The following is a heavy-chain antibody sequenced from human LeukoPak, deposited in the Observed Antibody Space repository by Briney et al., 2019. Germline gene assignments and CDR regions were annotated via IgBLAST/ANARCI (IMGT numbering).Heavy chain of an antibody. CDR3: ARSRAETVPVWGSYRHHDAFDI. CDR1: GYSFTNYW. V-gene: IGHV5-51*01. Sequence: GESLKISCKGSGYSFTNYWIGWVRQMPGKGLEWMGIIYPGDSDTTYKPSFQGQVTISADKSISTAYLQWSSLKASDTAMYYCARSRAETVPVWGSYRHHDAFDIWGQGTMVTASS. J-gene: IGHJ3*02. D-gene: IGHD3-16*02. CDR2: IYPGDSDT.